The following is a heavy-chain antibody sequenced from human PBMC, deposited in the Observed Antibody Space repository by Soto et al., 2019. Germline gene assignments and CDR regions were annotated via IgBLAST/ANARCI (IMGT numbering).Heavy chain of an antibody. CDR1: GFTVSSNY. Sequence: PGGSLRLSCAASGFTVSSNYMSWVRQAPGKGLEWVSVIYSGGSTYYADSVKGRFTISRDNSKNTLYLQMNSLRAEDTAVYYCARARYCSGGSCYFNDAFDIWGQGTMVTVSS. J-gene: IGHJ3*02. CDR2: IYSGGST. D-gene: IGHD2-15*01. V-gene: IGHV3-66*01. CDR3: ARARYCSGGSCYFNDAFDI.